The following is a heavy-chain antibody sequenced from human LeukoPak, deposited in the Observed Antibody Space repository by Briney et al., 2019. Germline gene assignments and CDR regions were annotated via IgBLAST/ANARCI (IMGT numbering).Heavy chain of an antibody. D-gene: IGHD3-9*01. CDR2: ISAYNGNT. V-gene: IGHV1-18*01. Sequence: ASVKVSCKASGYTFTSYGISWVRQAPGQGLEWMGWISAYNGNTNYAQKLQGRVTMTTDTSTSTAYMELRSLRSDDTAVYYCARDTHYDILTGCFDYWGQGTLVTVSS. J-gene: IGHJ4*02. CDR1: GYTFTSYG. CDR3: ARDTHYDILTGCFDY.